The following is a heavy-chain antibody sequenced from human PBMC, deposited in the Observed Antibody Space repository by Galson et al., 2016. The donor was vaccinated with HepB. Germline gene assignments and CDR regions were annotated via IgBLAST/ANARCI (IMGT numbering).Heavy chain of an antibody. D-gene: IGHD2-2*01. CDR1: GFTFSAYY. Sequence: SLRLSCAASGFTFSAYYMSWIRQAPGKGLEWVSYISNSGSTIYYADSVKGRFTISRDNAKNSLYLQMNSLRAEDTAVYYCRTNDYWGQGTLVTVSS. CDR3: RTNDY. V-gene: IGHV3-11*01. J-gene: IGHJ4*02. CDR2: ISNSGSTI.